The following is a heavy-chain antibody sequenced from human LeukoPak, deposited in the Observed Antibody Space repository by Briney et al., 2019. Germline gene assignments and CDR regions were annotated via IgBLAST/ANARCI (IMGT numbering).Heavy chain of an antibody. CDR2: IIPILGIA. CDR1: GYTFTSYY. Sequence: GASVKVSCKASGYTFTSYYMHWVRQAPGQGLEWMGRIIPILGIANYAQKFQGRVTITADKSTSTAYMELSSLRSEDTAVYYCARDHQMVRGDYGMDVWGQGTTVTVSS. J-gene: IGHJ6*02. D-gene: IGHD3-10*01. CDR3: ARDHQMVRGDYGMDV. V-gene: IGHV1-69*04.